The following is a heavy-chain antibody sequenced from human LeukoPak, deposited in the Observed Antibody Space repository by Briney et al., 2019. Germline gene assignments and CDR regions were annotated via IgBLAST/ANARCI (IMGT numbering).Heavy chain of an antibody. CDR1: GGSISSSSYY. D-gene: IGHD3-10*01. CDR2: IYYSGST. Sequence: TSETLSLTCAVSGGSISSSSYYWGWIRQPPGKGLEWIGSIYYSGSTNYNPSLKSRVTISVDTSKNQFSLKLSSVTAADTAVYYCARGGGKYGSGSPYYYYYIDVWGKGTTVTVSS. V-gene: IGHV4-39*07. CDR3: ARGGGKYGSGSPYYYYYIDV. J-gene: IGHJ6*03.